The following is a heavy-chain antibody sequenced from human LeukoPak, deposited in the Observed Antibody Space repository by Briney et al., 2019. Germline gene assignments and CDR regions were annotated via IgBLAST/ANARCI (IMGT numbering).Heavy chain of an antibody. CDR1: GLTFSTSG. J-gene: IGHJ4*02. D-gene: IGHD1-14*01. V-gene: IGHV3-21*06. Sequence: GGSLRLSCTTSGLTFSTSGINWVRQAPGTGLEWVASIGPTGFDRYHADSIKGRFTISRDNANNFLYLQMDSLRAEDTAVYYCATETNGRHYDYWGQGTLLTVSS. CDR3: ATETNGRHYDY. CDR2: IGPTGFDR.